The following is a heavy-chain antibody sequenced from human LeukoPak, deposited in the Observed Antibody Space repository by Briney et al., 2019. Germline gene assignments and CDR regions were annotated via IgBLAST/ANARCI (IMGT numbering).Heavy chain of an antibody. V-gene: IGHV1-69*05. CDR3: ARRSQKPRWFGEVMGLEYYMDV. D-gene: IGHD3-10*01. Sequence: SVKVSCKASGGTFSSYAISWVRQAPGQGLEWMGGIIPIFGTANYAQKFQGRVTITTDESTSTAYMELSSLRSEDTAAYYCARRSQKPRWFGEVMGLEYYMDVWGKGTTVTVSS. J-gene: IGHJ6*03. CDR1: GGTFSSYA. CDR2: IIPIFGTA.